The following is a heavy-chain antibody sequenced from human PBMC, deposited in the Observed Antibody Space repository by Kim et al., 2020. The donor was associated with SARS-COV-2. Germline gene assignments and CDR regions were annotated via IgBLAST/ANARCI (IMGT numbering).Heavy chain of an antibody. CDR3: ARDRGSPTDAFDI. J-gene: IGHJ3*02. D-gene: IGHD1-26*01. Sequence: YNPSLKRRVTISVDTSKNQFSLKLSSVTAADTAVYYCARDRGSPTDAFDIWGQGTMVTVSS. V-gene: IGHV4-39*01.